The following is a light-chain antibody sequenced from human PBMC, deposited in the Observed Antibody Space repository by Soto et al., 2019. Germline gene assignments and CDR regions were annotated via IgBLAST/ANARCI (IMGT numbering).Light chain of an antibody. CDR3: QRYISAPFT. CDR2: AAS. CDR1: QGISNY. J-gene: IGKJ3*01. Sequence: DIQMTQSPSSLSASVGDRVTITCRATQGISNYLACYQQKPGTVPKLLIYAASTLQSGVPSRFSGSVSGTDYTLTISSLQPEDVATYYCQRYISAPFTFGPGTNVHIK. V-gene: IGKV1-27*01.